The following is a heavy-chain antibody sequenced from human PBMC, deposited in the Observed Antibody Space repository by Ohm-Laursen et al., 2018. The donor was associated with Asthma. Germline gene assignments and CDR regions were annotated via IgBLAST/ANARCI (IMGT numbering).Heavy chain of an antibody. Sequence: TLSLTCTVSGGSISSGGYYWSWIRQHPGKGLEWIGYIYYSGSTYYNPSLKSRVTISVDTSKNQFSLKLSSVTAADTAVYYCARVETYYYDSSGRYHGNFDYWGQGTLVTVSS. CDR1: GGSISSGGYY. CDR3: ARVETYYYDSSGRYHGNFDY. D-gene: IGHD3-22*01. J-gene: IGHJ4*02. V-gene: IGHV4-31*03. CDR2: IYYSGST.